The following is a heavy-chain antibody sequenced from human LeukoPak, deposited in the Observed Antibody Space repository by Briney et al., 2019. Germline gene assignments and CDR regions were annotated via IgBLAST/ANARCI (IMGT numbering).Heavy chain of an antibody. J-gene: IGHJ6*03. Sequence: SETLSLTCTVSGGSISSYYWSWIRQPPGKGLEWIGYIYYSRSTNYNPSLKSRVTISVDTSKNQFSLKLSSVTAADTAVYYCARGLGSYYYYMDVWGKGTTVTVSS. D-gene: IGHD5-12*01. V-gene: IGHV4-59*01. CDR2: IYYSRST. CDR1: GGSISSYY. CDR3: ARGLGSYYYYMDV.